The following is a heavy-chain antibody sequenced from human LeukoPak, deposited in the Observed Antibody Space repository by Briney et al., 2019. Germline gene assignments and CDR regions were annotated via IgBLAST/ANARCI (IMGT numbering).Heavy chain of an antibody. CDR2: ISYSGTT. D-gene: IGHD4-17*01. V-gene: IGHV4-31*03. J-gene: IGHJ6*03. CDR1: GGSISSGGYY. CDR3: ALRPVGFYYMDV. Sequence: SGTLSLTCTVSGGSISSGGYYWSWIRQHPGKGLEWIGYISYSGTTYYNPSLKSRVIISIDTSKNQFSLKLSSVTAADTAVYYCALRPVGFYYMDVWGKGTTVTVSS.